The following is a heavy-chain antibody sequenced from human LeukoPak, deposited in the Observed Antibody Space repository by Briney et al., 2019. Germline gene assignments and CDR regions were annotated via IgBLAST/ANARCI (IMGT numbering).Heavy chain of an antibody. D-gene: IGHD3-10*01. CDR2: INHSGSI. Sequence: PSETLSLTCAVYGGSFSGYYWSWIRQPPGKGLEWIGEINHSGSINYNPSLKSRVTISVDTSKNHFSLKLSSVTAADTAVYYCARGDFGDLNWFDPWGQGTLVTVSS. J-gene: IGHJ5*02. CDR1: GGSFSGYY. CDR3: ARGDFGDLNWFDP. V-gene: IGHV4-34*01.